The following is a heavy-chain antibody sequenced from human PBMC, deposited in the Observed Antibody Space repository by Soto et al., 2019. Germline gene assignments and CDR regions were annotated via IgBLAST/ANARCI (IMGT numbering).Heavy chain of an antibody. Sequence: GGSLRLSCAASGFTFSSYGMHWVRQAPGKGLEWVAVIWYDGSNKYYADSVKGRFTISRDNSKNTLYLQMNSLRAEDTAVYYCARDNPQVLGAFDIWGQGTMVTVSS. CDR1: GFTFSSYG. D-gene: IGHD3-16*01. CDR3: ARDNPQVLGAFDI. CDR2: IWYDGSNK. V-gene: IGHV3-33*01. J-gene: IGHJ3*02.